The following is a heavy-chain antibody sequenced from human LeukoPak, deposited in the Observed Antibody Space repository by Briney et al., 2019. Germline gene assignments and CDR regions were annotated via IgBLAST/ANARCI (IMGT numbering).Heavy chain of an antibody. CDR2: IYSGGST. J-gene: IGHJ4*02. V-gene: IGHV3-53*01. Sequence: GGSLRLSCAASGFTVSSNYMSWVRQAPGKGLEWVSVIYSGGSTYYADSVKGRFTISRDNSKNTLYLQMNSLRAEDTAVYYCASSVGDSGYDLGYWGQGTLVTVSS. CDR3: ASSVGDSGYDLGY. CDR1: GFTVSSNY. D-gene: IGHD5-12*01.